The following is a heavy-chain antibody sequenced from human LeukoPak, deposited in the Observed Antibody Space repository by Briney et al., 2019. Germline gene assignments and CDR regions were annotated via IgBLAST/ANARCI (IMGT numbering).Heavy chain of an antibody. V-gene: IGHV4-34*01. Sequence: PSETLSLTCAVYGGSFSNYYWSWIRQPPGKGLEWIGEINDSGRTNYNPSLMSRVTVSVDTSKNQFSLRLTSVTATDTAVYYCGRRWNYGRNYYIDVWGNGATVSVSS. CDR3: GRRWNYGRNYYIDV. CDR2: INDSGRT. D-gene: IGHD1-7*01. J-gene: IGHJ6*03. CDR1: GGSFSNYY.